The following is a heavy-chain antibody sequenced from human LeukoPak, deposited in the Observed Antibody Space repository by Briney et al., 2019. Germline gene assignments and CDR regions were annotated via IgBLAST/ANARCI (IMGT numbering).Heavy chain of an antibody. J-gene: IGHJ2*01. CDR2: IYYSGST. V-gene: IGHV4-59*01. CDR3: ASIPGIAAAGKRGYSDL. Sequence: PSETLSLTCTVSGGSISSYYWSWIRQPPGKGLEWIGYIYYSGSTNYNPSLKSRVTISVDTSKNQFSLKLSSVTAADTAVYYCASIPGIAAAGKRGYSDLWGRGTLVTVSS. CDR1: GGSISSYY. D-gene: IGHD6-13*01.